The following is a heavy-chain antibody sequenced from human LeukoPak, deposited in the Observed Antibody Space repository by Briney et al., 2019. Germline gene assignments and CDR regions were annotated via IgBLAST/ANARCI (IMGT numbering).Heavy chain of an antibody. CDR2: INWNGAST. V-gene: IGHV3-20*04. J-gene: IGHJ6*03. CDR3: ARAVCPTIKFCDSSYFMDV. Sequence: GGSLRLSCAASGFSFDDLGMTWVRQVPGKGLKWVAGINWNGASTGYADSVRGRFTISRDNAKNSLYLQMNSLRAEDTALYYCARAVCPTIKFCDSSYFMDVWGKGTTVNVS. D-gene: IGHD6-6*01. CDR1: GFSFDDLG.